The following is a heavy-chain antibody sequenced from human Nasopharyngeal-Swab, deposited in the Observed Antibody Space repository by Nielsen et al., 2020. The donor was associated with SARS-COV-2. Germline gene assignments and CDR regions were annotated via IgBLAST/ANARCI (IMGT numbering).Heavy chain of an antibody. J-gene: IGHJ6*02. V-gene: IGHV1-2*06. Sequence: ASVKVSCKASGYTFTGYYMHWVRQAPGQGLEWMGRINPNSGGTNYAQKFQGRVTMTRDTSISTAYMELSRLRSDDTAVYYCAKDLTGLAYYYGMDVWGQGTTVTVSS. CDR2: INPNSGGT. CDR1: GYTFTGYY. CDR3: AKDLTGLAYYYGMDV. D-gene: IGHD3-9*01.